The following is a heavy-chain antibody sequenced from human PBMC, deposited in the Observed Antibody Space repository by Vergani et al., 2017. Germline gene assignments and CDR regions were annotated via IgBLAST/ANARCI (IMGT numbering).Heavy chain of an antibody. CDR2: IWYDGSNT. Sequence: QVQLVESGGGVVQPGRSLRLSCAASGFTFSSYGMHWVRQAPGKGLEWVAVIWYDGSNTYYADSVKGRFTISRDNSKNTLYLQMNSLRAEDTAVYYCARDRVEMATMDFFYWGQGTLVTVSS. J-gene: IGHJ4*02. D-gene: IGHD5-24*01. V-gene: IGHV3-33*01. CDR3: ARDRVEMATMDFFY. CDR1: GFTFSSYG.